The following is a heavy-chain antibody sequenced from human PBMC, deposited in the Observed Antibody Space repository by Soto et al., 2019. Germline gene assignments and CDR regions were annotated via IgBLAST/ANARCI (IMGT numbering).Heavy chain of an antibody. D-gene: IGHD6-19*01. V-gene: IGHV1-46*01. Sequence: QVDLVQSGAEVKKPGASVTISCKASGSAITRYYIHWVRQAPGRGLEWMGIINPGGGSASYAPKLQDGVTIDKDTSPGTVYMDLRSLRTEDTAVYYCARDTSGWRLHGLDVWGQGTTVNVSS. J-gene: IGHJ6*02. CDR1: GSAITRYY. CDR2: INPGGGSA. CDR3: ARDTSGWRLHGLDV.